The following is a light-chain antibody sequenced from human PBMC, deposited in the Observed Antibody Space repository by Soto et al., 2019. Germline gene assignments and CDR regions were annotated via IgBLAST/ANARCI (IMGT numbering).Light chain of an antibody. CDR2: SDN. Sequence: QSVLTQPPSASGTPGQRVTISYSGSSSNMGTNTVNWYQQLPRAAPKLLIYSDNQRPSGVPDRFSGSKSGTSASLAITGLQSEDEADYYCAAWDGSLNHILFGGGTQLTVL. CDR3: AAWDGSLNHIL. CDR1: SSNMGTNT. V-gene: IGLV1-44*01. J-gene: IGLJ2*01.